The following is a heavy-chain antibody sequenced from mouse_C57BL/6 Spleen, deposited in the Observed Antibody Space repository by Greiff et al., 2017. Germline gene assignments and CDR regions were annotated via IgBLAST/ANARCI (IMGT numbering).Heavy chain of an antibody. J-gene: IGHJ3*01. D-gene: IGHD2-5*01. Sequence: EVHLVESGGDLVKPGGSLKLSCAASGFTFSSYGMSWVRQTPDKRLEWVATISSGGSYTYYPDSVKGRFTISRDNAKNTLYLQMSSLKSEDTAMYYCARQGSNSNRWCAYWGQGTLVTVSA. V-gene: IGHV5-6*01. CDR2: ISSGGSYT. CDR1: GFTFSSYG. CDR3: ARQGSNSNRWCAY.